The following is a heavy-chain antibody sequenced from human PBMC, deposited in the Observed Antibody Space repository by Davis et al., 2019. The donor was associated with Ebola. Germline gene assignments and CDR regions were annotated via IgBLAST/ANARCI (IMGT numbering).Heavy chain of an antibody. CDR1: GYTFTSYS. CDR2: INVGNGDI. V-gene: IGHV1-3*01. Sequence: ASVKVSCKASGYTFTSYSIHWVRQAPGQSLEWMGWINVGNGDIKYSQKFQGRVTITRDTSATTAYMDLTSLIFEDTAVYYCTRGVLRGLPNWFDPWGQGSLVTVSS. J-gene: IGHJ5*02. D-gene: IGHD3-10*01. CDR3: TRGVLRGLPNWFDP.